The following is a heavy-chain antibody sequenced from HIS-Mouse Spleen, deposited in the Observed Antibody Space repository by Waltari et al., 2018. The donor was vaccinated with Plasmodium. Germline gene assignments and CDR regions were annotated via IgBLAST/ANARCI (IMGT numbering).Heavy chain of an antibody. CDR2: ISGSGGST. D-gene: IGHD3-16*01. J-gene: IGHJ4*02. CDR1: GFSFRSYP. CDR3: AKVFFGVIDY. V-gene: IGHV3-23*01. Sequence: EVQLFASGGGLVQPGGSLSFSCSASGFSFRSYPMTWVPQAPGKGLEWVSAISGSGGSTYYADAVKGRFTISRDNSKNTLYLQMNSLRAEDTAVYYCAKVFFGVIDYWGQGTLVTVSS.